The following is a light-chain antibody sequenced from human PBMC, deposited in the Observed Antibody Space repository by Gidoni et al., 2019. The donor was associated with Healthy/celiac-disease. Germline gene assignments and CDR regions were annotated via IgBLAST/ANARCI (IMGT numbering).Light chain of an antibody. CDR2: GAS. CDR1: QSVSSSY. V-gene: IGKV3-20*01. CDR3: QQYGSSPLT. J-gene: IGKJ4*01. Sequence: EIVLTQSPGTLTLSSGERATLSCRASQSVSSSYLAWSQQQPGQAPRLLIYGASSRATGIPDRFSGSGSGTDFTLTISRLEPEDVAVYYCQQYGSSPLTFGGGTKVEIK.